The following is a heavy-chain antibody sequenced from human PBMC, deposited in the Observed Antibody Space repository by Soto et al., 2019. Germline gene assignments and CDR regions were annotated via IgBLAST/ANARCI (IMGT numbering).Heavy chain of an antibody. CDR1: GFTFSSYG. J-gene: IGHJ4*02. D-gene: IGHD2-15*01. CDR2: IWYDGSNK. Sequence: PGGSLRLSCAASGFTFSSYGMHWVRQAPGKGLEWVAVIWYDGSNKYYADSVKGRFTVSRDNAKNSLYLQMNSLRAEDTAVYYCAKDSVGYCSGGSCANFFDYWGQGTLVTVSS. V-gene: IGHV3-33*06. CDR3: AKDSVGYCSGGSCANFFDY.